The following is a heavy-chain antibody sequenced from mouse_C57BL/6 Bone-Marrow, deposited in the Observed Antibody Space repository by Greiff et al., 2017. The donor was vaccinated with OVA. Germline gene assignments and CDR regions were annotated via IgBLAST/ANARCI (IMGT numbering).Heavy chain of an antibody. CDR1: GYTFTSYG. D-gene: IGHD2-1*01. CDR3: ARVFYYGITGSFDY. V-gene: IGHV1-81*01. J-gene: IGHJ2*01. CDR2: IYPRSGNT. Sequence: QVQLQQSGAELARPGASVKLSCKASGYTFTSYGISWVKQRTGQGLEWIGEIYPRSGNTYYNEKFKGKATLTADKSSSTAYMELRSLTSEDSAVYFCARVFYYGITGSFDYWGQGTTLTVSS.